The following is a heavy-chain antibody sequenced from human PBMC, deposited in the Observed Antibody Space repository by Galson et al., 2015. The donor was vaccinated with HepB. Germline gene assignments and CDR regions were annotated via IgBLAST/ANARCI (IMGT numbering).Heavy chain of an antibody. J-gene: IGHJ4*03. D-gene: IGHD1-1*01. CDR1: GFTFGDYA. Sequence: SLRLSCAASGFTFGDYAMVWVRQAPGKGLEWVGFIRSNAYAETTKYAASGQVRFTISRDDSKNIAYLQMNSLGTEDTAVYCCTGHHTSTCYYDFWGQGTLVTVSS. CDR2: IRSNAYAETT. CDR3: TGHHTSTCYYDF. V-gene: IGHV3-49*04.